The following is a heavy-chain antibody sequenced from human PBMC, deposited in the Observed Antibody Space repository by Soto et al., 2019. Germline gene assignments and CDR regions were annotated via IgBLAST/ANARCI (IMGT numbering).Heavy chain of an antibody. CDR2: ISSSSSYI. CDR3: ARAFGDAYYFDY. D-gene: IGHD2-21*02. Sequence: GSLRLSCAASGFTFSSYSMNWVRQAPGKGLEWVSSISSSSSYIYYADSVKGRFTISRDNAKNSLYLQMNSLRAEDTAVYYCARAFGDAYYFDYWGQGTLVTVSS. V-gene: IGHV3-21*01. J-gene: IGHJ4*02. CDR1: GFTFSSYS.